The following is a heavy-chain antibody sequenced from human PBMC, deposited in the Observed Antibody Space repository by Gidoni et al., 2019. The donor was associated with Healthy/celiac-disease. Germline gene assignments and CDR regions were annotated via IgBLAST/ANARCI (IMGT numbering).Heavy chain of an antibody. CDR1: GFAFSSYA. CDR2: ISGSGGST. D-gene: IGHD3-22*01. V-gene: IGHV3-23*01. J-gene: IGHJ3*02. CDR3: ASYYYDSSGYYYDAFDI. Sequence: EVQLLESGGGLVQPGGSLRLSCAASGFAFSSYAMSCVRQAPGKGLEWVSAISGSGGSTYYADSVKGRFTISRDNSKNTLYLQMNSLRAEDTAVYYCASYYYDSSGYYYDAFDIWGQGTMVTVSS.